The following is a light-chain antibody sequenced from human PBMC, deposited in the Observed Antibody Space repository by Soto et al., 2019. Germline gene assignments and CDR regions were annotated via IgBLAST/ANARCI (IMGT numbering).Light chain of an antibody. CDR1: IRDVGAYNL. Sequence: QSVLTQPASVSGSPGQSITISCAGTIRDVGAYNLVSWYQQYPGRAPQLILYEVRNRPSGISFRFSGFKSGNTASLTISGLQAADEADSYCSSFTSKSTLIFGGGTKVTXL. CDR2: EVR. J-gene: IGLJ2*01. CDR3: SSFTSKSTLI. V-gene: IGLV2-14*01.